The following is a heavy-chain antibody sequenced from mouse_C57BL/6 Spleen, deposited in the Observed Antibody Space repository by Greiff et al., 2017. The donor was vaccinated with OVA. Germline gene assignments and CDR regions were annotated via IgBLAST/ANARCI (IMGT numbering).Heavy chain of an antibody. CDR3: ARRRFITTVVATDYFDY. Sequence: QVQLKQSGPELVKPGASVKISCKASGYAFSSSWMNWVKQRPGKGLEWIGRIYPGDGDTNYNGKFKGKATLTADKSSSTAYMQLSSLTSEDSAVYFCARRRFITTVVATDYFDYWGQGTTPTVSS. V-gene: IGHV1-82*01. J-gene: IGHJ2*01. CDR1: GYAFSSSW. CDR2: IYPGDGDT. D-gene: IGHD1-1*01.